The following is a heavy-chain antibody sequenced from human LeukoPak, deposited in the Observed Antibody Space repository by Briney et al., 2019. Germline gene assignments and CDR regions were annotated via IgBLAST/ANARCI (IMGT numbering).Heavy chain of an antibody. Sequence: GGSLRLSCAASGFTFDDYAMHWVRQAPGKGLEWVSGISWNSGSIGYADSVKGRFTISRDNAKNSLYLQMNSLRAEDTAVYFCARGQPLPDYWGQGTLVTVSS. CDR2: ISWNSGSI. CDR3: ARGQPLPDY. D-gene: IGHD2-2*01. V-gene: IGHV3-9*01. J-gene: IGHJ4*02. CDR1: GFTFDDYA.